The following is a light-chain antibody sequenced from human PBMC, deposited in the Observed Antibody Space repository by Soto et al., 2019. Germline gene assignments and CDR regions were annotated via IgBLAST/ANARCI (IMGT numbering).Light chain of an antibody. Sequence: QSVLTQPASVSGSPGQSITISCTGTSSDVGGYNYVSWYQQHPGKAPKLMIYDVSNRPSGGSNRFAGSKSGNTASLTISGLQAEDEADYYCSSYTSRSTVVVGGGTKPTVL. CDR1: SSDVGGYNY. CDR3: SSYTSRSTVV. CDR2: DVS. J-gene: IGLJ2*01. V-gene: IGLV2-14*01.